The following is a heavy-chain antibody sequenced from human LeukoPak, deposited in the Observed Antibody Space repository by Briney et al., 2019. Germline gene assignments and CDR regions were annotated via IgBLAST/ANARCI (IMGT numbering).Heavy chain of an antibody. D-gene: IGHD5-12*01. Sequence: PGGSLRLSCAASGFTFSTYSMKWVRQAPGKGLEWVSYISDSSAMYYADSVRGRFTISRENDKNSLSLQMNSLRAEDTAVYYCARDGGYSGYDADCWGQGTLVTVSS. CDR3: ARDGGYSGYDADC. J-gene: IGHJ4*02. CDR1: GFTFSTYS. CDR2: ISDSSAM. V-gene: IGHV3-48*01.